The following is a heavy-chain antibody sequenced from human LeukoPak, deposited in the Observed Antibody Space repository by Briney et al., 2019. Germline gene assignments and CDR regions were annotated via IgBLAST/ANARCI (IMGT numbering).Heavy chain of an antibody. CDR3: VRDRQYIDFFFDY. CDR2: IKQDGSET. J-gene: IGHJ4*02. V-gene: IGHV3-7*03. CDR1: GFTFGMYW. D-gene: IGHD3-9*01. Sequence: PGGSLRLSCAASGFTFGMYWMSWVRQAPGKGLEWVANIKQDGSETYYVDSVKGRFIISRDNAKKSLYLQMHSLRAEDTAIYYCVRDRQYIDFFFDYWGQGTLVTVSS.